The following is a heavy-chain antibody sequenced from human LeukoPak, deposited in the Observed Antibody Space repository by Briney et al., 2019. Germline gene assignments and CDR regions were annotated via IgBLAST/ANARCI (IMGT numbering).Heavy chain of an antibody. J-gene: IGHJ4*02. CDR1: GFTFSSYS. D-gene: IGHD2-15*01. V-gene: IGHV3-21*01. Sequence: GGSLRLSCAASGFTFSSYSMNWVRQAPGKGLEWVSSISSSSSYIYYADPVKGRFTISRDNAKNSLYLQMNSLRAEDTAVYYCARISDCSGGSCYSRNYWGQGTLVTVSS. CDR3: ARISDCSGGSCYSRNY. CDR2: ISSSSSYI.